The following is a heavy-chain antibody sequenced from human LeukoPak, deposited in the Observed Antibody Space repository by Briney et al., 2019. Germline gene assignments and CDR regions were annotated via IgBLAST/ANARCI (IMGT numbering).Heavy chain of an antibody. CDR1: GGSFSGYY. D-gene: IGHD4-11*01. Sequence: SETLSLTCAVYGGSFSGYYWSWIRQPPGKGLEWIGEINHSGSTNYNPSLKSRVPISVDTSKNQFSLKLSSVTAADTAVYYCARNKGWTTHYTDYWGQGTPVTVSS. CDR2: INHSGST. CDR3: ARNKGWTTHYTDY. J-gene: IGHJ4*02. V-gene: IGHV4-34*01.